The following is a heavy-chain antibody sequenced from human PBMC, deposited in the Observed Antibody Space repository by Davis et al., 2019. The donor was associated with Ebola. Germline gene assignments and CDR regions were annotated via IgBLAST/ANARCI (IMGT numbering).Heavy chain of an antibody. J-gene: IGHJ4*02. V-gene: IGHV1-18*01. CDR1: GYTFTSYG. CDR2: ISAYNGNT. D-gene: IGHD3-10*01. Sequence: ASVKVSCKASGYTFTSYGLSWVRQAPGQGLEWMGWISAYNGNTNYAQKLQGRVTMTTDTSTSTTYMELRSLRSDDTAVYYCARAGWFGESGPNYFDYWGQGTLVTVSS. CDR3: ARAGWFGESGPNYFDY.